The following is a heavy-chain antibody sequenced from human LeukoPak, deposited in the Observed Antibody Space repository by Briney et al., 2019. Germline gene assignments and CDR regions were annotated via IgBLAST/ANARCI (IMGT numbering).Heavy chain of an antibody. V-gene: IGHV3-66*01. CDR2: IYSGGST. CDR1: GLTVSSNY. CDR3: ARVCAVAGMLDGDFDY. Sequence: GGSLRLSCAASGLTVSSNYMSWVRQAPGKGLEWVSVIYSGGSTYYADSVKGRFTISRDNSKNTLYLQMNSLRAEDTAVYYCARVCAVAGMLDGDFDYWGQGTLVTVSS. D-gene: IGHD6-19*01. J-gene: IGHJ4*02.